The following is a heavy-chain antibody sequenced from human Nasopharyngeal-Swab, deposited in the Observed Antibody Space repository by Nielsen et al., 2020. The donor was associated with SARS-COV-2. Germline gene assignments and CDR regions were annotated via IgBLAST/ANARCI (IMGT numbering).Heavy chain of an antibody. D-gene: IGHD5-24*01. CDR3: ARDTGDGYNSGVDY. V-gene: IGHV7-4-1*02. CDR1: GYTFTTYA. CDR2: INTNTGNP. J-gene: IGHJ4*02. Sequence: ASVKVSCKASGYTFTTYAMNWVRQAPGQGLEWMGWINTNTGNPTYAQGFTGRFVFSLDTSVSTAFLQISSLKAEDTAVYYCARDTGDGYNSGVDYWGQGTLVTVSS.